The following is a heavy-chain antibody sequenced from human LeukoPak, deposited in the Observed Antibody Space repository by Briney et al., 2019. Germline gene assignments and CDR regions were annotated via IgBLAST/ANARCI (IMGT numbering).Heavy chain of an antibody. D-gene: IGHD5-12*01. V-gene: IGHV4-61*02. CDR3: ARDREDIVATHYYYYMDV. CDR1: GGSISSGSYY. Sequence: SQTLSLTCTVSGGSISSGSYYWRWIRQPAGKGLEWIGRIYTSGSTNYNPSLKRRVTISVDTSKNQFSLKLSSVTAADTAVYYCARDREDIVATHYYYYMDVWGKGTTVTVSS. CDR2: IYTSGST. J-gene: IGHJ6*03.